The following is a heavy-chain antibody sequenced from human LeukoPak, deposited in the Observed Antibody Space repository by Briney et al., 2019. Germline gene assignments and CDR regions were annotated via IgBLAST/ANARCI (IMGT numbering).Heavy chain of an antibody. Sequence: PSETLSLTCAVYGGSFSGYYWSWIRQPPGKGLEWIGEINHSGSTNYNPSLTSRVTISVDTSKNQFSLKLSSVTAADTAVYYCAREGRGYSYGRMGYWGQGTLVTVSS. CDR1: GGSFSGYY. J-gene: IGHJ4*02. V-gene: IGHV4-34*01. CDR3: AREGRGYSYGRMGY. D-gene: IGHD5-18*01. CDR2: INHSGST.